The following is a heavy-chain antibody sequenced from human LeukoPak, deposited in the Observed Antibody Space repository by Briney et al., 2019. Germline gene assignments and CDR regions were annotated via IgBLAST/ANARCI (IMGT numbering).Heavy chain of an antibody. D-gene: IGHD5-18*01. V-gene: IGHV4-34*01. J-gene: IGHJ2*01. CDR1: GGSFSGYY. CDR3: ARWNRKYSYGLRYWYFDL. CDR2: INHSGST. Sequence: NPSETLSLTCAVYGGSFSGYYWSWIRQPPGKGLEWIGEINHSGSTHYNPSLKSRVTISVDTSKNQFSLKLSSVTAADTAVYYCARWNRKYSYGLRYWYFDLWGRGTLVTVSS.